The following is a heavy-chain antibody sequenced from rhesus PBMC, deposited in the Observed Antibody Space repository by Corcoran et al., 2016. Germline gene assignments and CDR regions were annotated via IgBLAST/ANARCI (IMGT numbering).Heavy chain of an antibody. J-gene: IGHJ4*01. V-gene: IGHV4-73*01. D-gene: IGHD6-25*01. CDR3: ARGGGIAAAGIDY. CDR2: IYGNIATT. Sequence: QVQLQQWGEGLVKPSETLPLTCAAYGGSTSGYYYWSWISPPPGKALEWIVYIYGNIATTNYNPSLKNPGTTPKDTSKYQFSLKRSTATAADTAVYYCARGGGIAAAGIDYWGHGVLVTVSS. CDR1: GGSTSGYYY.